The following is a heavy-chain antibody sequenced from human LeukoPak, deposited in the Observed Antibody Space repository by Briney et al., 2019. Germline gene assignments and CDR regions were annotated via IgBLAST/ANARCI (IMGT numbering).Heavy chain of an antibody. CDR3: ARGPHQILNWFDP. CDR2: IYYSGST. V-gene: IGHV4-31*03. CDR1: GGSISSGGYY. Sequence: SETLSLTCTVSGGSISSGGYYWSWIRQHPGKGLEWIGYIYYSGSTYCNPSLKSRVTISVDTSKNQFSLKLSSVTAADTAVYYCARGPHQILNWFDPWGQGTLVTVSS. J-gene: IGHJ5*02.